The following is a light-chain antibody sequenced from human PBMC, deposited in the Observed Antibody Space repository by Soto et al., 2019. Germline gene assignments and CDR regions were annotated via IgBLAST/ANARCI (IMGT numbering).Light chain of an antibody. CDR1: SSNIGSNA. CDR3: AAWDDSTNSHV. CDR2: YDD. Sequence: QSLLTQPPSASGTPGQRVTISCSGSSSNIGSNAVNWYQQFPGKAPKLLIYYDDLLASGVSARFSGSKSGTSASLAISGLQSEDEADYYCAAWDDSTNSHVFGTGTKVNVL. V-gene: IGLV1-36*01. J-gene: IGLJ1*01.